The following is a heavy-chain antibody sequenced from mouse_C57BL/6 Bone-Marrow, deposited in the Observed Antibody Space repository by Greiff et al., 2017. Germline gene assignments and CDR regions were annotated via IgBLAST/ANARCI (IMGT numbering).Heavy chain of an antibody. CDR2: ICPENGDP. J-gene: IGHJ4*01. D-gene: IGHD2-1*01. CDR3: TPIYYGNYPYAMYY. Sequence: EVKLMESGAELVRPGASVKLSCTASGFNIKDDYMHWVKQRPEPGLEWIGWICPENGDPEYASKLQGTATITADTSSNTAYLQLSSLTSEDTAVYYCTPIYYGNYPYAMYYWGQGTSVTVSS. CDR1: GFNIKDDY. V-gene: IGHV14-4*01.